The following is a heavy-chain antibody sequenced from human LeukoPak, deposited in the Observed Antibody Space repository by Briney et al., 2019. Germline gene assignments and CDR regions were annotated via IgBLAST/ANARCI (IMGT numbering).Heavy chain of an antibody. D-gene: IGHD6-13*01. V-gene: IGHV4-34*01. CDR2: MNHSGSS. Sequence: KRSETLSLTCAVYGGSFSGYYWSWIRQPPGKGLEWIGEMNHSGSSNYNPSLKSRVTISVDTSKNQFSLKLSSVTAADTAVYYCASPGTAAAGTRYFDYWGQGTLVTVS. CDR1: GGSFSGYY. CDR3: ASPGTAAAGTRYFDY. J-gene: IGHJ4*02.